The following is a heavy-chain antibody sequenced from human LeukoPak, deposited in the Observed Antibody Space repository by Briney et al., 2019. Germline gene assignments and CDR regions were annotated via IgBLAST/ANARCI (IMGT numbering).Heavy chain of an antibody. CDR2: IYYSGST. D-gene: IGHD6-13*01. V-gene: IGHV4-59*01. Sequence: SETLSLTCTVSGASISSYYWSWIRQPPGKGLEWIGYIYYSGSTKYNPSLKSRLTISVDTSKNQFSLKVSSVTAEDTAVYYCASGPYPAAGTDHQFDYWGQGTLVTVSS. CDR3: ASGPYPAAGTDHQFDY. J-gene: IGHJ4*02. CDR1: GASISSYY.